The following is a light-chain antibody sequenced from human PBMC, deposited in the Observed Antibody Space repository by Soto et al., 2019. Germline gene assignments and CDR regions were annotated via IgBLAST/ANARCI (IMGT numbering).Light chain of an antibody. CDR1: QNIASY. Sequence: DIEMTQSPSSLSASVGDRVTITCRTSQNIASYLNWYQQKPGTAPKLLIYAKSTLETGVPSRFRGSGSGTDFTLTINGLQPEDFATYYCQHDYDTPAFGQGTKLELK. CDR3: QHDYDTPA. CDR2: AKS. V-gene: IGKV1-39*01. J-gene: IGKJ2*01.